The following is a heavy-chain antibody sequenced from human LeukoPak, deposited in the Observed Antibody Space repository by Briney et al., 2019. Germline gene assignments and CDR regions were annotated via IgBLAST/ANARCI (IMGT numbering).Heavy chain of an antibody. D-gene: IGHD2-15*01. V-gene: IGHV4-34*01. Sequence: PSETLSLTCAVYGGSFSGYYWSWIRQPPGKGLEWIGEINRSGSTNYNPSLKSRVTISVDTSKNQFSLKLSSVTAADTAVYYCAKDLDGGYDYYYGMDVWGQGTTVTVSS. J-gene: IGHJ6*02. CDR1: GGSFSGYY. CDR3: AKDLDGGYDYYYGMDV. CDR2: INRSGST.